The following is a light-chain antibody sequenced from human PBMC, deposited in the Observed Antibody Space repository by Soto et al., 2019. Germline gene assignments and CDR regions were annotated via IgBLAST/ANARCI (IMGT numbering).Light chain of an antibody. J-gene: IGLJ2*01. CDR1: SSDVGGYTY. Sequence: QSALTQPPSASGSPGQSVTISCTGTSSDVGGYTYVSWYQQHPGKAPKLLIHDVTERPSGVPDRFSGSRSDSTASLTVSGLQAEYEADFYCSSYAGNDIVLFGGGTQLTVL. V-gene: IGLV2-8*01. CDR2: DVT. CDR3: SSYAGNDIVL.